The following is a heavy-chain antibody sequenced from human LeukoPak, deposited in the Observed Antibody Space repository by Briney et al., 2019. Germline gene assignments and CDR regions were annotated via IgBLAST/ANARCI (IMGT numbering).Heavy chain of an antibody. D-gene: IGHD3-16*02. J-gene: IGHJ3*01. CDR2: ISTYNGNT. CDR3: ARDRYEYVWGSDRPQGAFDV. CDR1: GYTFTSYD. V-gene: IGHV1-18*01. Sequence: ASVKVSCKASGYTFTSYDINWVRQATGQGLEWMGWISTYNGNTKYAQKLQGRVTMTRDTSTSTVYMELRSLRSDDTAVYHCARDRYEYVWGSDRPQGAFDVWGQGTMVTVSS.